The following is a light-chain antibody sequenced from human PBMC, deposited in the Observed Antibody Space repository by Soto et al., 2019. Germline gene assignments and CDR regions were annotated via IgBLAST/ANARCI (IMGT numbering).Light chain of an antibody. V-gene: IGLV1-40*01. CDR1: SSNIGAGYD. Sequence: QSVLTQPPSVSGAPGQRVTISCTGSSSNIGAGYDVHWYQQLPGTAPKLLLYSNNNRPSGVPDRFSGSSSGTSASLAITGFQAEDEADYYCQSFAGSLSGWVFGGGTQLTVL. CDR3: QSFAGSLSGWV. CDR2: SNN. J-gene: IGLJ7*01.